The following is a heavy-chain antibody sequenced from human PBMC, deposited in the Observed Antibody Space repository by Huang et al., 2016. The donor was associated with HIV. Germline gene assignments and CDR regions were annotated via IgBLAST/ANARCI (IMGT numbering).Heavy chain of an antibody. D-gene: IGHD3-10*01. CDR3: ARLPGSITMIRGVITDPY. Sequence: QLQLQESGPGLVKPSETLSLTCTVSGGSIRSDNYYWGWIRQPPGKGLAWNGSIYFRGSPYYTPSLKSRVTITVDTAKNQFSLKMRSVTAADTAVYYCARLPGSITMIRGVITDPYWGQGTLVTVSS. V-gene: IGHV4-39*01. CDR2: IYFRGSP. CDR1: GGSIRSDNYY. J-gene: IGHJ4*02.